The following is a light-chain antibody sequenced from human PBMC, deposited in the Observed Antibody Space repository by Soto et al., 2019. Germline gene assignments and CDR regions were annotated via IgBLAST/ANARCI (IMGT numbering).Light chain of an antibody. J-gene: IGLJ1*01. V-gene: IGLV2-11*01. CDR1: SSGVGGYNY. Sequence: QSALPQPRSVSGSPGQSVPISCTGTSSGVGGYNYVSWYQQHPGKAPKLMIYDVSKRPSGVPDRFSGSKSGNTASLTISGLQAEDEADYYCCSYAGSYTYVFGTGTKVTVL. CDR2: DVS. CDR3: CSYAGSYTYV.